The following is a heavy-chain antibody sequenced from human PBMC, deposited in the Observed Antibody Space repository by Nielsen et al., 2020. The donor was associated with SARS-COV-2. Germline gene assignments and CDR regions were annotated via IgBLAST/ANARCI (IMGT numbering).Heavy chain of an antibody. D-gene: IGHD3-10*01. CDR2: IWHDGSNK. CDR1: GFTFSSYG. J-gene: IGHJ6*02. V-gene: IGHV3-33*01. CDR3: ARERLRGSGGMDV. Sequence: GESLKISCAASGFTFSSYGMHWVRQAPGKGLEWVAVIWHDGSNKYYADSVKGRFTISRDNSKNTLYLQMNSLRAEDTAVYYCARERLRGSGGMDVWGQGTTVTVSS.